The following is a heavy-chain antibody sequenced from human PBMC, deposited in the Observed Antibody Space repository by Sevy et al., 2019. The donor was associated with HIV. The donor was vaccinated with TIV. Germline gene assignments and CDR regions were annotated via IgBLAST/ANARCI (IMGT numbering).Heavy chain of an antibody. CDR1: GFPFSTAW. D-gene: IGHD3-10*01. V-gene: IGHV3-15*01. CDR2: IKSKTDGGTT. J-gene: IGHJ4*02. CDR3: TTDSKKRGLSALLDY. Sequence: GGSLRPPCAASGFPFSTAWLAWARRPQGKGRGWFGRIKSKTDGGTTDYAAPVKGRFTISRDDSKNTLYLQMNSLKTEDTAIYYCTTDSKKRGLSALLDYWGQGTLVTVSS.